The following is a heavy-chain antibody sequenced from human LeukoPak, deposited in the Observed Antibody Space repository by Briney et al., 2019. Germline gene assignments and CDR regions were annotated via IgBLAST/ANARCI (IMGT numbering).Heavy chain of an antibody. CDR2: IFHFGSP. Sequence: PSETLSLTCTVSGDSINNYYWNWIRQSPGKGLEWIGYIFHFGSPHYSPSPRSRVTISIDTSKNQFSLKLTSVTTADTAIYYCASSRRGYTSGWLFDYWGQGALVTVSS. D-gene: IGHD6-25*01. CDR3: ASSRRGYTSGWLFDY. CDR1: GDSINNYY. V-gene: IGHV4-59*01. J-gene: IGHJ4*02.